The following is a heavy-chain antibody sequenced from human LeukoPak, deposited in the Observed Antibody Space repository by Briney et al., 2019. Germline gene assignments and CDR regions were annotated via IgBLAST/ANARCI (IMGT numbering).Heavy chain of an antibody. V-gene: IGHV3-30-3*01. D-gene: IGHD1-26*01. Sequence: GGSLRLSCAASGFTFSSYAMHWVRQAPGKGLEWVAAISYDGSNKYYADSVKGRFTISRDNSKNTLYLQMNSLRAEDTAVYYCARVGDSGSYSVYFDYWGQGTLVTVSS. J-gene: IGHJ4*02. CDR3: ARVGDSGSYSVYFDY. CDR1: GFTFSSYA. CDR2: ISYDGSNK.